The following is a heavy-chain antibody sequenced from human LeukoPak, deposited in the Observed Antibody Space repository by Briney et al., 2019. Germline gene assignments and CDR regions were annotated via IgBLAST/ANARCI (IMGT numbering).Heavy chain of an antibody. V-gene: IGHV3-15*01. D-gene: IGHD6-19*01. CDR3: ATYSSGWKFEH. CDR2: IKTKNSGGTP. Sequence: GGSLRLSCAASGFIFKNAWMTWVRQAPGKGLEWVGRIKTKNSGGTPDSAAPARGRFIISRDDSNSTLHLQMDNLNTEDAGVYYCATYSSGWKFEHWGQGTLVSVSS. CDR1: GFIFKNAW. J-gene: IGHJ4*02.